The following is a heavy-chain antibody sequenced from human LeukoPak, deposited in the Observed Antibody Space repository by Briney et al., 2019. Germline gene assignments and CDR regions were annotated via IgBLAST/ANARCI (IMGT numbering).Heavy chain of an antibody. CDR2: ISYDGSNK. Sequence: PGGSLRLSCAASGFTFSSYAMYWVRQAPGKGLEWVAVISYDGSNKYYADSVKGRFTISRDNSKNTLYLQMNSLRAEDTAVYYCARDRFMVRGVMVWGQGTMVTVSS. J-gene: IGHJ3*01. V-gene: IGHV3-30*04. CDR3: ARDRFMVRGVMV. CDR1: GFTFSSYA. D-gene: IGHD3-10*01.